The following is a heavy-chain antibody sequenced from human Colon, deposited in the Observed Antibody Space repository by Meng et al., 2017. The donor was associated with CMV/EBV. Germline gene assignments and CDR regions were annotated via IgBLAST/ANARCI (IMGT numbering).Heavy chain of an antibody. D-gene: IGHD1-1*01. J-gene: IGHJ4*02. CDR3: ARQNWND. CDR1: GFTFSNYA. Sequence: GESLKISCAASGFTFSNYAMHWVRQTPDKGLEWVAIISYDGSIQSYADSVKGRFTISRDKSKNSVYLQMNNLRSEDTAVYYCARQNWNDWGQGTLVTVSS. CDR2: ISYDGSIQ. V-gene: IGHV3-30*14.